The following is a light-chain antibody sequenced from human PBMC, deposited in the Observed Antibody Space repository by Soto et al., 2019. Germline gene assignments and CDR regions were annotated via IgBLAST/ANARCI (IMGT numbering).Light chain of an antibody. CDR2: KAS. Sequence: DIQMTQSPSTLSGSVGDRVTSTCRASQTISSWLAWYQQKPGKAPKLLIYKASTLKSGVPSRFSGSGSGTEFTLTIDSLQPDDFATFYCQQDSTYPLTFGGGTKVDI. CDR3: QQDSTYPLT. J-gene: IGKJ4*01. V-gene: IGKV1-5*03. CDR1: QTISSW.